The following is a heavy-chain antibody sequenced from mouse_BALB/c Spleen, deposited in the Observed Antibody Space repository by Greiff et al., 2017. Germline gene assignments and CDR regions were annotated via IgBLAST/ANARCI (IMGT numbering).Heavy chain of an antibody. J-gene: IGHJ4*01. CDR2: IYPGSGST. CDR1: GYTFTSYW. CDR3: TREYGNYVYAMDY. Sequence: LQQPGSELVRPGASVKLSCKASGYTFTSYWMHWVKQRHGQGLEWIGNIYPGSGSTNYDEKFKSKGTLTVDTSSSTAYMHLSSLTSEDSAVYYCTREYGNYVYAMDYWGQGTSVTVSS. D-gene: IGHD2-10*02. V-gene: IGHV1S22*01.